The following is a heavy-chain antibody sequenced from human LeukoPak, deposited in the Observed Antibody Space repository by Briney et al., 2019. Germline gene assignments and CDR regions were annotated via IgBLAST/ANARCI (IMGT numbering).Heavy chain of an antibody. CDR1: GFTFSRCW. V-gene: IGHV4-34*01. J-gene: IGHJ4*02. D-gene: IGHD3-9*01. CDR3: ARAFLRYFDWLYRYYFDY. CDR2: INHSGST. Sequence: GSLRLSCAASGFTFSRCWMSWIRQPPGKGLEWIGEINHSGSTNYNPSLKSRVTISVDTSKNQFSLKLSSVTAADTAVYYCARAFLRYFDWLYRYYFDYWGQGTLVTVSS.